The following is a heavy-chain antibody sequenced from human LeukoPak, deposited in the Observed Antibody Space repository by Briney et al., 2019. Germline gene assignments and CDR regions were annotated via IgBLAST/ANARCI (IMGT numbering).Heavy chain of an antibody. CDR3: ARGRPPRYSSSDDNWFDP. CDR1: GCTFRSYA. V-gene: IGHV1-69*05. CDR2: ILPIFGTA. Sequence: SVKVSCKACGCTFRSYALRRVRQAPAQGLEGVGGILPIFGTAYYAHKFNGRATITTDESTSTAYMELSSLRSEDTAVYYCARGRPPRYSSSDDNWFDPWGQGTLVTVSS. D-gene: IGHD6-6*01. J-gene: IGHJ5*02.